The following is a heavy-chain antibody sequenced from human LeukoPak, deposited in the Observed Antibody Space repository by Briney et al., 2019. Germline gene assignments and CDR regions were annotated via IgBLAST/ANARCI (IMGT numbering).Heavy chain of an antibody. CDR1: GAPFTPSA. CDR2: IIPILGTA. CDR3: VRLARSSGTTVDF. J-gene: IGHJ4*02. D-gene: IGHD1-7*01. Sequence: GALGRPSCSPAGAPFTPSAVSGVRQAAGHGLEWRGGIIPILGTANYAQKLPGRVTMTTDTSTSTAYMELRSLRSYDPGAYFCVRLARSSGTTVDFWGQGTLVTVSS. V-gene: IGHV1-18*01.